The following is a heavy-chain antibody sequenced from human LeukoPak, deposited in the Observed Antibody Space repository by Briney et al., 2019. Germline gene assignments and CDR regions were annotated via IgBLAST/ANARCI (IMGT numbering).Heavy chain of an antibody. Sequence: GGSLRLSCAASGFTFSSFSLNWVRQVPGKGLEWVSSITTDSYTFYADSVKGRFTISRDNAKNSLYLQMNSLRAEDTAVYYCARVRSNWYEDYWGRGTLVTVSS. V-gene: IGHV3-21*01. CDR2: ITTDSYT. J-gene: IGHJ4*02. CDR3: ARVRSNWYEDY. CDR1: GFTFSSFS. D-gene: IGHD6-13*01.